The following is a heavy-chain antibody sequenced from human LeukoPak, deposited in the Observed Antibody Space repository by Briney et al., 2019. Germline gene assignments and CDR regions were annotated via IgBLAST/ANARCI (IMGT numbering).Heavy chain of an antibody. CDR3: ASGSDSSSWFRWFDP. D-gene: IGHD6-13*01. J-gene: IGHJ5*02. V-gene: IGHV1-69*01. CDR1: GGTFSSYA. Sequence: GSSVKVSCKASGGTFSSYAISWVRQAPGQGLEWMGGIIPIFGTANYAQKFQGRVTITADESTTTAYMELSSLRSEDTAVYYCASGSDSSSWFRWFDPWGQGTLVTVSS. CDR2: IIPIFGTA.